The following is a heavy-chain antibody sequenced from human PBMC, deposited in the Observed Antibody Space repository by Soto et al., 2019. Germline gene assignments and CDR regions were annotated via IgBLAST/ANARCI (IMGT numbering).Heavy chain of an antibody. D-gene: IGHD6-19*01. CDR3: ATSRISIAVAGETEYYFDY. V-gene: IGHV1-2*04. CDR2: INPNSGDT. J-gene: IGHJ4*02. Sequence: ASVKVSCKASGYIFTGYYMHWVRQAPGQGLEWMGWINPNSGDTNYTQKFQGWVTMTRDTSISTAYMELSRLRSDDTAVYYCATSRISIAVAGETEYYFDYWGQGTLVTVSS. CDR1: GYIFTGYY.